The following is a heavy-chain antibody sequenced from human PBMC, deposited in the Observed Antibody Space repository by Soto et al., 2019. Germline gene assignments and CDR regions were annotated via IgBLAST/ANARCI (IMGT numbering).Heavy chain of an antibody. D-gene: IGHD2-2*01. CDR3: ARGGGSTKVDY. CDR2: TSNSGST. Sequence: QVQLQESGPGLVKPSQTLSLTCTVSGGSITSSGYYWSWIRQHPGEGLEWIGFTSNSGSTSYNPSLKSRVTISVDTSSNQFSLNLNAVTAADTAVYYCARGGGSTKVDYWGQGTLVTVS. V-gene: IGHV4-31*03. J-gene: IGHJ4*02. CDR1: GGSITSSGYY.